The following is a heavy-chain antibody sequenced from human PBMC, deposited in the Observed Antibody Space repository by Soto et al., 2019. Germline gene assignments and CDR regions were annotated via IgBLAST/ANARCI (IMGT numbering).Heavy chain of an antibody. CDR3: AIDSCYGDYSNWFDP. V-gene: IGHV3-33*01. D-gene: IGHD4-17*01. J-gene: IGHJ5*02. CDR1: GFTFSSYG. Sequence: QVQLVESGGGVVQPGRSLRLSCAASGFTFSSYGMHWVRQAPGKGLEWVAVIWYDGSNKYYADSVKGRFTISRDNSKNTLYLQMNSLRAEDTAVYYCAIDSCYGDYSNWFDPWGQGTLVTVSS. CDR2: IWYDGSNK.